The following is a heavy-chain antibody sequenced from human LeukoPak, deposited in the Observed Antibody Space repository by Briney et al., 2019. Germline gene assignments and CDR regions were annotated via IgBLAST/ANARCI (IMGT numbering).Heavy chain of an antibody. D-gene: IGHD6-13*01. J-gene: IGHJ4*02. Sequence: SETLSLTCTVSGGSINSGSYYWSWIRQPAGKGLEWIGRIYTSGSTNYNPSLKSRATISVDTSKNQFSLKLSSVTAADTAVYYCARVKQLGPKSLDYWGQGTLVTVSS. CDR3: ARVKQLGPKSLDY. CDR2: IYTSGST. CDR1: GGSINSGSYY. V-gene: IGHV4-61*02.